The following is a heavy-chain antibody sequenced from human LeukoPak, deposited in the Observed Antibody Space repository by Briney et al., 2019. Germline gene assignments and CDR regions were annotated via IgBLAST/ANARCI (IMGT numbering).Heavy chain of an antibody. V-gene: IGHV4-59*01. D-gene: IGHD3-3*01. CDR3: TRSLGVVIHGGMDV. CDR1: GGSISSYY. Sequence: SETLSLTCTVSGGSISSYYWSWIRQPPGKGLEWIGYIYYSGSTNYNPSLKSRVTISVDTSKNQFSLKLSSATAADTAVYYCTRSLGVVIHGGMDVWGQGTTVTVSS. J-gene: IGHJ6*02. CDR2: IYYSGST.